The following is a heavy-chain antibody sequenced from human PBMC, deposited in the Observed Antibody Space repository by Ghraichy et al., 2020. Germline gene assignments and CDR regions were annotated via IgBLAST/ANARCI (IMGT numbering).Heavy chain of an antibody. CDR2: IRYDGSNK. CDR1: GFTFSSYG. Sequence: GESLNISCAASGFTFSSYGMHWVRQAPGKGLEWVAFIRYDGSNKYYADSVKGRFTISRDNSKNTLYLQMNSLRAEDTAVYYCAISSSSQRDWYFDLWGRGTLVTVSS. CDR3: AISSSSQRDWYFDL. D-gene: IGHD6-13*01. V-gene: IGHV3-30*02. J-gene: IGHJ2*01.